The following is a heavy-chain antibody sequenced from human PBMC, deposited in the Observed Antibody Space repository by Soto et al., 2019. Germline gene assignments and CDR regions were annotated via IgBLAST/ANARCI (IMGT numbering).Heavy chain of an antibody. J-gene: IGHJ4*02. CDR2: IYYSGST. CDR3: ARLMITFGGVPDY. Sequence: SETLSLTCTVSGGSISSSSYYWGWIRQPPGKGLEWIGSIYYSGSTYYNPSLKSRVTISVDTSKNQFSLKLSSVTAADTAVYYCARLMITFGGVPDYWGQATLVTVSS. D-gene: IGHD3-16*01. V-gene: IGHV4-39*01. CDR1: GGSISSSSYY.